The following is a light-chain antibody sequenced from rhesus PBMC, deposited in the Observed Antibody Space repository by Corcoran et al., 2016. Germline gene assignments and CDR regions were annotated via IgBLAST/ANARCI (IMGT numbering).Light chain of an antibody. Sequence: ETVVTQSPATLALSPRERATLSCRARQSVGSYLAWYQQKPGQPPRLLIYDASSRATGIPDRFSGTGSGTDFTLTISSLEPEDVGVYYCRQYGTGPLTFGGGTKVELK. V-gene: IGKV3-24*04. CDR1: QSVGSY. J-gene: IGKJ4*01. CDR3: RQYGTGPLT. CDR2: DAS.